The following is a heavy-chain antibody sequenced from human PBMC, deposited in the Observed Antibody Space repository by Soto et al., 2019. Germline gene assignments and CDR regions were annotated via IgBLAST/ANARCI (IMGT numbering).Heavy chain of an antibody. CDR3: ARRYGDYFDF. CDR2: IYYSGGT. CDR1: GGSISSYY. D-gene: IGHD4-17*01. Sequence: LSLTCTVSGGSISSYYWSWIRQPPGKGLEWIGYIYYSGGTNYNPSLKSRVTISVATSKNQFSLKLSSVTAADTAVYYCARRYGDYFDFWGQGTLVTVSS. J-gene: IGHJ4*02. V-gene: IGHV4-59*08.